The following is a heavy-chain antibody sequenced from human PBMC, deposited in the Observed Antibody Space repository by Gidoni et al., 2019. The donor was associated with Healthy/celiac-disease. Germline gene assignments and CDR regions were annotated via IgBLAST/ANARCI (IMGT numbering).Heavy chain of an antibody. CDR2: INPNSGGT. V-gene: IGHV1-2*02. Sequence: HVQLVQSGSEGKKPAASVKVSCKASGYSFTGYYMHWVRQAPGQGLEWMGWINPNSGGTNYAQKLQGRVTMTRDTSSSTAYMELSRLRSDDTAVYYCASYCGGDCLGVDYWGQGTLVTVSS. CDR3: ASYCGGDCLGVDY. J-gene: IGHJ4*02. CDR1: GYSFTGYY. D-gene: IGHD2-21*01.